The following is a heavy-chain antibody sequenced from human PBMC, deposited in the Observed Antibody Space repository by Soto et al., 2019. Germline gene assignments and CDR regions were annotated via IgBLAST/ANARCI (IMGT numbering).Heavy chain of an antibody. CDR1: GFTFSTYT. Sequence: EVQLLESGGHLVQPGGSLRLSCAASGFTFSTYTMNWVRQAPGKGLEWVSGIIGVDIRTFYADSVKGRFTISRDNSKNLLFLQMISLRADDTAIYYWAKDRLVDGLCTFDYWGQGTLVTGSS. V-gene: IGHV3-23*01. J-gene: IGHJ4*02. CDR3: AKDRLVDGLCTFDY. CDR2: IIGVDIRT. D-gene: IGHD2-8*01.